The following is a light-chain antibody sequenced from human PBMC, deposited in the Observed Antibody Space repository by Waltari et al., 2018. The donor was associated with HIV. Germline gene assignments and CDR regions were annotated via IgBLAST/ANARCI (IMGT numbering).Light chain of an antibody. Sequence: QSVLTQPPSASGTPGQRVTTSCSGSTPNLGSNTVNWYQQLPGTAPKLLIQSNKQRPARVPDRLSGSKSGTSASLAISGLQSEDEADYYCAAWDDSLNGWVFGGGTKLTVL. CDR1: TPNLGSNT. CDR2: SNK. V-gene: IGLV1-44*01. J-gene: IGLJ3*02. CDR3: AAWDDSLNGWV.